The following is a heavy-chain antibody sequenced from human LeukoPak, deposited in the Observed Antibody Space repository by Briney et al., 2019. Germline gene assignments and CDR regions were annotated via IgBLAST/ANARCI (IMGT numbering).Heavy chain of an antibody. Sequence: GGALRLSCAASGFTFSDYYMSWMRQAPGKRLEWVAYISSSSSYTNYADSVKGRFTISRDNDKNTLYLQMNILRADDSAIYYCAKTSREKSNYDSPFDYWGQGTLVTVSS. CDR2: ISSSSSYT. CDR3: AKTSREKSNYDSPFDY. D-gene: IGHD4-11*01. J-gene: IGHJ4*02. V-gene: IGHV3-11*03. CDR1: GFTFSDYY.